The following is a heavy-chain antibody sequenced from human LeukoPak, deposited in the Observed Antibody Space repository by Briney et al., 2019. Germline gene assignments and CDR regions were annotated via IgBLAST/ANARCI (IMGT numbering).Heavy chain of an antibody. D-gene: IGHD3-16*02. CDR3: AKDIQLST. CDR2: IGASGEST. CDR1: GFTFSVAA. Sequence: GGSLRLSCAASGFTFSVAAMTWVRQAPGKGLEWVSLIGASGESTYYADSVKGRFTISRDNSKNTLSLQMNSLRVEDTAMYFCAKDIQLSTWGLGTMVTVSS. J-gene: IGHJ3*01. V-gene: IGHV3-23*01.